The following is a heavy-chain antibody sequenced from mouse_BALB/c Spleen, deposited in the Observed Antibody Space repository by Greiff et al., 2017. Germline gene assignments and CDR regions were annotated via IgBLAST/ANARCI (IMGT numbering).Heavy chain of an antibody. CDR3: ARNGNYHYAMDY. CDR1: GFNIKDTY. V-gene: IGHV14-3*02. Sequence: EVKLVESGAELVKPGASVKLSCTASGFNIKDTYMHWVKQRPEQGLEWIGRIDPANGNTKYDPKFQGKATITADTSSNTAYLQLSSLTSEDTAVYYCARNGNYHYAMDYWGQGTSVTVSS. D-gene: IGHD2-1*01. CDR2: IDPANGNT. J-gene: IGHJ4*01.